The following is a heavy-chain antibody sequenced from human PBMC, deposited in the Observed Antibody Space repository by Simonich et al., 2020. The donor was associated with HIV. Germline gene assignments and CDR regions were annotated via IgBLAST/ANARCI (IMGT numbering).Heavy chain of an antibody. J-gene: IGHJ4*02. CDR1: GGSFSGYY. Sequence: VQLQQWGAGLLKPSETLSLTCAVYGGSFSGYYWSWIRQPPGKGLEWIGEINHSGSNNYNPSLKSRVTISVDTSKNQFSLKLSSVTAADTAVYYCARGGDGYKGSSFDYWGQGTLVTVSS. V-gene: IGHV4-34*01. D-gene: IGHD5-12*01. CDR3: ARGGDGYKGSSFDY. CDR2: INHSGSN.